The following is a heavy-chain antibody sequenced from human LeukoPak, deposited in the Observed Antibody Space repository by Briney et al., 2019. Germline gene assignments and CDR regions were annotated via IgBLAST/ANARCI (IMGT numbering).Heavy chain of an antibody. CDR1: GFTFSTFW. CDR2: IGLDGRST. V-gene: IGHV3-74*01. D-gene: IGHD3-10*02. J-gene: IGHJ6*04. CDR3: AELGITMVGGV. Sequence: GGSLRLSCETSGFTFSTFWIHWVRQGPGKGLEWVSRIGLDGRSTNYADSVKGRFTISRDNAKNTVYLQMNSLRAEDTAIYYCAELGITMVGGVWGKGTTVTISS.